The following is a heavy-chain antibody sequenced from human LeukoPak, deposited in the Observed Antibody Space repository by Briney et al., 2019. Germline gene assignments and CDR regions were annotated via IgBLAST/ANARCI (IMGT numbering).Heavy chain of an antibody. J-gene: IGHJ3*02. CDR3: FVRIQLWSDAFDI. V-gene: IGHV7-4-1*02. CDR2: INTNTGNP. CDR1: GYTFTSYA. D-gene: IGHD5-18*01. Sequence: ASAKVSCKASGYTFTSYAMNWVRQAPGQGLEWMGWINTNTGNPTYAQGFTGRFVFSLDTSVSTAYLQISSLKAEDTAVYYCFVRIQLWSDAFDIWGQGTMVTVSS.